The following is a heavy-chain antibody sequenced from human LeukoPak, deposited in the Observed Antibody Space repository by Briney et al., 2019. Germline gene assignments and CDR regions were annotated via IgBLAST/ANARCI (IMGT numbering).Heavy chain of an antibody. D-gene: IGHD2-21*01. J-gene: IGHJ4*02. CDR2: ISGSGGST. V-gene: IGHV3-23*01. CDR3: AKFLPTHIVVANYYFDY. Sequence: PGGSLRLSCAASGFTFSSYAMSWVRQAPGKGLEWVSAISGSGGSTYYADSVKGRFTISRDNSENTLYLQMNSLRAEDTAVYYCAKFLPTHIVVANYYFDYWGQGTLVTVSS. CDR1: GFTFSSYA.